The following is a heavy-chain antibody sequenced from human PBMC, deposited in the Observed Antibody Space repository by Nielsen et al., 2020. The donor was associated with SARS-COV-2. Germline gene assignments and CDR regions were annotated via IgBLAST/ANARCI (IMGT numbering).Heavy chain of an antibody. Sequence: GESLKISCAASGFTFSSYAMHWVRQAPGKGLEWVAVISYDGSNKYYADSVKGRFTISRDNSKNTLYLQMNSLRAEDTAVYYCARAASLSPPVRYYYYGMDVWGQGTTVTVSS. D-gene: IGHD3-16*01. J-gene: IGHJ6*02. CDR2: ISYDGSNK. CDR1: GFTFSSYA. V-gene: IGHV3-30-3*01. CDR3: ARAASLSPPVRYYYYGMDV.